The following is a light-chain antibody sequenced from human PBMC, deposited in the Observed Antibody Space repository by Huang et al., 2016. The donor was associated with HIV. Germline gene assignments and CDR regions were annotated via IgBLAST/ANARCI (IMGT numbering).Light chain of an antibody. Sequence: DIVMTQSPVTLSVSPGERATLSCRASQSVGSNLAWYQQKPGQAPRLLLYGSSTRVTGVPVRFSGSGSGTEFTLTISSLQSEDFALYFCQQYNAWPRGTFGPGTKVDIK. CDR2: GSS. J-gene: IGKJ3*01. V-gene: IGKV3-15*01. CDR3: QQYNAWPRGT. CDR1: QSVGSN.